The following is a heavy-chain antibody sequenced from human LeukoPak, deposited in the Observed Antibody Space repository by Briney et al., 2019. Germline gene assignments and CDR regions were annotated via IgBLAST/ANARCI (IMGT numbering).Heavy chain of an antibody. CDR1: GYTFTSYD. J-gene: IGHJ4*02. CDR2: IIPIFGTA. Sequence: ASVKVSCKASGYTFTSYDINWVRQAPGQGLEWMGGIIPIFGTANYAQKFQGRVTITTDESTSTAYMELSSLRSEDTAVYYCASADYYDSNNFDYWGQGTLVTVSS. V-gene: IGHV1-69*05. D-gene: IGHD3-22*01. CDR3: ASADYYDSNNFDY.